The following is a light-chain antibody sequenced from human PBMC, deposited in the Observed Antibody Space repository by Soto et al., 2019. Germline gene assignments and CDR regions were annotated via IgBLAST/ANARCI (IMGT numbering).Light chain of an antibody. V-gene: IGLV4-69*01. CDR1: SGHNNYA. CDR3: QTWGAGIQV. CDR2: LNSDGSH. Sequence: QPVLTQSPSASASLGASVKLTCTLSSGHNNYAIAWHQQQPETGPRYLMKLNSDGSHSKGDGIPDRFSGSSAGAERYLTISNLRSEDEADYYCQTWGAGIQVFGGGTKVTVL. J-gene: IGLJ3*02.